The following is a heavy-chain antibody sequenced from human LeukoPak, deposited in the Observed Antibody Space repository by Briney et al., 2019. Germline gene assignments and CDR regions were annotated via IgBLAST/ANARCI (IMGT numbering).Heavy chain of an antibody. D-gene: IGHD6-6*01. Sequence: SQTLSLTCTVSGGSISSSSYYWGWIRQPPWKGLEWIGSIYYSGSTYYNPSLKRRVTISVETSKTQFSLKLSSVTAADTAVYYCAREAGRGAARNYYYYMDVWGKGTTVTVSS. J-gene: IGHJ6*03. CDR2: IYYSGST. CDR1: GGSISSSSYY. V-gene: IGHV4-39*07. CDR3: AREAGRGAARNYYYYMDV.